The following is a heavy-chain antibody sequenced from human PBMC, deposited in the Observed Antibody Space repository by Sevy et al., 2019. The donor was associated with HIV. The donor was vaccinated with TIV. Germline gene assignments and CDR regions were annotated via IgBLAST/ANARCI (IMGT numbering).Heavy chain of an antibody. V-gene: IGHV4-38-2*01. Sequence: SETLSLTCAVSGYSISSGYYWGWIRQPPGKGLEWIGSIYHSVSTYYNPSLKSRVTISVDTSKNQFSLKLSSVTAADTAVYYCARGSVDYYGTWGQGTLVTVSS. CDR2: IYHSVST. CDR1: GYSISSGYY. CDR3: ARGSVDYYGT. J-gene: IGHJ1*01. D-gene: IGHD3-10*01.